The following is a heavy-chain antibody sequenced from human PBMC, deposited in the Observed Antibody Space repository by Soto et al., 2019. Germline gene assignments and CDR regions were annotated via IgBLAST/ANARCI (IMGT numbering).Heavy chain of an antibody. CDR3: ARHQDVLLWFGELAYGMDV. D-gene: IGHD3-10*01. V-gene: IGHV5-51*01. Sequence: PGQSRQISGKGSGYSFTSYWNGRMRQMPGKCLEWMGIIYPGDSDTRYSPSFQGQVTISADKSISTAYLQWSSLKASDTAMYYCARHQDVLLWFGELAYGMDVWGQGTTVTVS. J-gene: IGHJ6*02. CDR1: GYSFTSYW. CDR2: IYPGDSDT.